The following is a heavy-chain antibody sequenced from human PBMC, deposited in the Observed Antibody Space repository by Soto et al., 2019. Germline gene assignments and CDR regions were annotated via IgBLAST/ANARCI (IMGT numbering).Heavy chain of an antibody. CDR3: AREPLYYDFWSGYSDYGMDV. J-gene: IGHJ6*02. V-gene: IGHV3-48*02. CDR2: ISSSSSTI. Sequence: GSLRLSCAASGFTFSSYSMNWVRQAPGKGLEWVSYISSSSSTIYYADYVKGRFTISRDNAKNSLYLQMNSLRDEDTVVYYCAREPLYYDFWSGYSDYGMDVWGQGTTVTVSS. CDR1: GFTFSSYS. D-gene: IGHD3-3*01.